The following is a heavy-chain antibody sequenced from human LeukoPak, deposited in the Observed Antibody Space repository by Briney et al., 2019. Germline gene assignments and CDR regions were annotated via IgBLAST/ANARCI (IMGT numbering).Heavy chain of an antibody. Sequence: HGGSLRLSCAASGFTFSSYSMNWVRQAPGKGLEWVSYISSSSSTIYYADSVKGRFTISRDNAKNSLYLQMNSLRAEDTAVHYCASGLPAAEFDYWGQGTLVTVSS. D-gene: IGHD2-2*01. J-gene: IGHJ4*02. V-gene: IGHV3-48*04. CDR2: ISSSSSTI. CDR3: ASGLPAAEFDY. CDR1: GFTFSSYS.